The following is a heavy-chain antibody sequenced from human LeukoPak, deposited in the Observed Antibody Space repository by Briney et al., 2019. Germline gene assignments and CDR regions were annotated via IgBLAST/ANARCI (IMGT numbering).Heavy chain of an antibody. CDR2: IIPIFGTA. CDR3: AREPGTGAAFDI. V-gene: IGHV1-69*01. D-gene: IGHD1-1*01. CDR1: GGTFSSYA. Sequence: SVKVSCKASGGTFSSYAISWVRQAPGQGLEWMGGIIPIFGTANYAQKFQGRVTITADESTSTAYMELSSLRSEDTAVYHCAREPGTGAAFDIWGQGTMVTVSS. J-gene: IGHJ3*02.